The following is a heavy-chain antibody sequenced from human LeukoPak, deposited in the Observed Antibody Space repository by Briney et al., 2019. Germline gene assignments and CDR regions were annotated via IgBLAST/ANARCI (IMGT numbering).Heavy chain of an antibody. CDR2: IASDGSST. CDR3: ARVAEHYGNYVDFDY. CDR1: GFTFSSYW. J-gene: IGHJ4*02. D-gene: IGHD4-11*01. Sequence: PGRSLRLSCAASGFTFSSYWRNWVRHAPGKGLVWVSRIASDGSSTTYADSVKGRFTISRDNAKNMLYLQMNSLRAEDTAMYYCARVAEHYGNYVDFDYWGQGTLVTVSS. V-gene: IGHV3-74*01.